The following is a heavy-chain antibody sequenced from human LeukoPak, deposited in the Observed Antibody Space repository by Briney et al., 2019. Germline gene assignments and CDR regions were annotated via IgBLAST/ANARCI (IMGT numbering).Heavy chain of an antibody. D-gene: IGHD4-11*01. Sequence: GGSLRLSCVTSGFTFSDYAMNWVRQAPGKGLEWVSTFKTKYSQVYYAESVRGRFTISTDNSEKTVYLQMNSLRVEDTALYYCARSVPDYTRFDYWGQGALVTVSS. CDR3: ARSVPDYTRFDY. CDR1: GFTFSDYA. CDR2: FKTKYSQV. V-gene: IGHV3-23*05. J-gene: IGHJ4*02.